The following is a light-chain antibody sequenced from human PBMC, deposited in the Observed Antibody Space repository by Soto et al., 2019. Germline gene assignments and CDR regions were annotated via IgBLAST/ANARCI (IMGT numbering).Light chain of an antibody. CDR2: EVS. V-gene: IGLV2-8*01. Sequence: QSALTQPPSASGSPGQSVTISCTGTSSDVGGYDNVSWYQQHPGEAPKLMIYEVSKRPSGVPDRFSGSKSGDTASLSVSGLEAEDEADYYCSSYAGSNIFVFGTGTKLTVL. CDR3: SSYAGSNIFV. J-gene: IGLJ1*01. CDR1: SSDVGGYDN.